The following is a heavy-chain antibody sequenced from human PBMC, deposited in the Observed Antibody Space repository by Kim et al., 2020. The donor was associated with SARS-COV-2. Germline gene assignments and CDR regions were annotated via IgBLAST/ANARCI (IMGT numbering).Heavy chain of an antibody. CDR3: ARDRHMITSYYYGMDV. J-gene: IGHJ6*02. D-gene: IGHD3-16*01. Sequence: VNGRFTISRDNAKNSLYLQMNSLRAEDTAVYYCARDRHMITSYYYGMDVWGQGTTVTVSS. V-gene: IGHV3-11*06.